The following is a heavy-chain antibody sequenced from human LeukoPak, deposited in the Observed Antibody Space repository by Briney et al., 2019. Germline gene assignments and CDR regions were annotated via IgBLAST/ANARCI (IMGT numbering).Heavy chain of an antibody. CDR2: INPNSGGA. Sequence: GASVNESCKASGCTFTGYYMHWVRQAPGQGLEWMGWINPNSGGANYAQKFQGRVTMTRDTSISTAYMELSRLRSDDTAVYYCATHPTVITRFDIWGQGTMVSGSS. J-gene: IGHJ3*02. CDR3: ATHPTVITRFDI. D-gene: IGHD4-23*01. CDR1: GCTFTGYY. V-gene: IGHV1-2*02.